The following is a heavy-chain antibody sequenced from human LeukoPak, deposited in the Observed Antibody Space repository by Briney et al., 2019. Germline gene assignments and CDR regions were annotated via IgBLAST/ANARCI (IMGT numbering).Heavy chain of an antibody. CDR2: INPESGDT. Sequence: GASVKVSCKASGYTFTGYYMHWVRQAPGQGPEWMAWINPESGDTNYAQKFQGRVTLTRDTSISTAYMELSRLRSDDTAIYYCARSSLNSFDSWGQGTLVTVSS. J-gene: IGHJ4*02. V-gene: IGHV1-2*02. CDR1: GYTFTGYY. CDR3: ARSSLNSFDS.